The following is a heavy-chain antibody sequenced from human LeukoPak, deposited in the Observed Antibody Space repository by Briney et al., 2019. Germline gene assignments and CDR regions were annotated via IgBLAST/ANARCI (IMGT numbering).Heavy chain of an antibody. D-gene: IGHD3-10*01. Sequence: GGSLRLSCAASGFTFSSYEMNWVRQAPGKGLEWVSYISSSGSTIYYADSVKGRFTISRDNAKNSLYLQMNSLRAEDTAVYYCARESPGDYYGSGSYYSGYFDYWGQGTLVTVSS. CDR2: ISSSGSTI. CDR1: GFTFSSYE. CDR3: ARESPGDYYGSGSYYSGYFDY. V-gene: IGHV3-48*03. J-gene: IGHJ4*02.